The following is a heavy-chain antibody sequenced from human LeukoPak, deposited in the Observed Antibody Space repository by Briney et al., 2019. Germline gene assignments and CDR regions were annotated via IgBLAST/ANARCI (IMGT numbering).Heavy chain of an antibody. V-gene: IGHV3-33*03. D-gene: IGHD2-21*02. CDR2: IWYDGTDK. CDR1: GFTFRGYG. J-gene: IGHJ6*02. Sequence: PGGSLRLSCAPSGFTFRGYGMHWVRQAPGKGLEWVAVIWYDGTDKYYADSVKGRFTISRDNSKNSLYLQMNSLRTEDTALYHCAKEVVTATNYYYGMYVWGQGTTVTVSS. CDR3: AKEVVTATNYYYGMYV.